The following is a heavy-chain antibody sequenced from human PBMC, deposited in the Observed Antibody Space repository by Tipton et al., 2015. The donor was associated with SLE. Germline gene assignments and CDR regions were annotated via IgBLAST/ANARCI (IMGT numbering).Heavy chain of an antibody. CDR2: ISAYNYKT. CDR3: ARLRSYYNYMDV. D-gene: IGHD3-16*01. V-gene: IGHV1-18*01. CDR1: GYTFTNYG. Sequence: QVQLVQSGAEVKRPGASVKVSCKASGYTFTNYGISWVRQAPGQGLEWMGWISAYNYKTDYAQKFQGRVTMTIDMSATTAYMELRSLRSDDTAVYYCARLRSYYNYMDVWGKGTTVTVSS. J-gene: IGHJ6*03.